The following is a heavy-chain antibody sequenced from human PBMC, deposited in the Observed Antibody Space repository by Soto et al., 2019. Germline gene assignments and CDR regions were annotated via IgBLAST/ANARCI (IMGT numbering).Heavy chain of an antibody. CDR1: GYTFTGYY. CDR2: INPNSGGT. V-gene: IGHV1-2*02. J-gene: IGHJ4*02. Sequence: ASVTVSCKASGYTFTGYYMHWVRQAPGQGLEWMGWINPNSGGTNYAQKCQGRVTMTRDTSISTAYMELSRLRSDDTAVYYFARVNYDILTGYFYFDYWGQGTLVTVSS. D-gene: IGHD3-9*01. CDR3: ARVNYDILTGYFYFDY.